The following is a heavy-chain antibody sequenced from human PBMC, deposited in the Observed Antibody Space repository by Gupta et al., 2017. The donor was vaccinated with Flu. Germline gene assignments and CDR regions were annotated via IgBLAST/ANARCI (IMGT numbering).Heavy chain of an antibody. D-gene: IGHD2-15*01. Sequence: QVQLVQSGAEVKKPGASVRVSCKASGYAFNSFHINWVRQATGQGLEWMGWMNPNSGDTGYAQKFQGRVTMTRDTSTNTAELELRSLSPGETATYYCARRAGIDGGGTSCYFDNWGQGTLVTVSS. V-gene: IGHV1-8*01. CDR3: ARRAGIDGGGTSCYFDN. J-gene: IGHJ4*02. CDR1: GYAFNSFH. CDR2: MNPNSGDT.